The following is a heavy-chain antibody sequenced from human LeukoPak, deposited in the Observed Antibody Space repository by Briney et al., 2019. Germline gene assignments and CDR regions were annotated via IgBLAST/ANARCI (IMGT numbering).Heavy chain of an antibody. CDR1: GDSISNYY. CDR3: ARNRYFHP. Sequence: SETLSLTCIVSGDSISNYYWSWIRQPPGKGLEWIGYIYNSGSTNYNPSLKGRVTISVDTSKNQFPLKLSSVTAADTAVYYCARNRYFHPWGQGTLVTVSS. J-gene: IGHJ5*02. CDR2: IYNSGST. V-gene: IGHV4-59*01. D-gene: IGHD1-14*01.